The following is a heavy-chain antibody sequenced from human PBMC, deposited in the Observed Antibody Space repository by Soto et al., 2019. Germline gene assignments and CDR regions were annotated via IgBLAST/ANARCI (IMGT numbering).Heavy chain of an antibody. D-gene: IGHD3-22*01. V-gene: IGHV4-31*03. J-gene: IGHJ4*02. CDR1: GGSISSGGYY. CDR3: ARALYYDSSGYYYFDY. Sequence: PSETLSLTCTVSGGSISSGGYYWSWIRQHPGKGLEWIGYIYYSGSTYYNPSLKSRVTISVDTSKNQFSLKLSSVTAADTAVYYCARALYYDSSGYYYFDYWGQGTLVTVSS. CDR2: IYYSGST.